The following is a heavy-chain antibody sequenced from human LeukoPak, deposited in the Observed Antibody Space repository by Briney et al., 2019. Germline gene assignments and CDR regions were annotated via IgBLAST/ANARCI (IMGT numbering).Heavy chain of an antibody. CDR3: ARVYGSGSPPDY. D-gene: IGHD3-10*01. V-gene: IGHV4-59*01. Sequence: PSETLPLTCTVSGGSISSYYWSWIRQPPGKGLEWIGYIYYSGSTNYNPSLKSRVTISVDTSKNQFSLKLSSVTAADTAVYYCARVYGSGSPPDYWGQGTLVTVSS. CDR2: IYYSGST. CDR1: GGSISSYY. J-gene: IGHJ4*02.